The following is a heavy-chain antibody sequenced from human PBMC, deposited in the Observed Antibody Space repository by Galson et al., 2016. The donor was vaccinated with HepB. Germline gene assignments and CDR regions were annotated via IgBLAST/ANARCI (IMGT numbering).Heavy chain of an antibody. Sequence: SLRLSCAASLFTFSSYGMHWVRQAPGKGLEWVAMIWYDGSNKLYADSVKGRFTISRDNSNNRLYLQMNSLRAEDTAVYYCAKRAYYGSGRNGGCKDVWVQGTTVTVSS. CDR3: AKRAYYGSGRNGGCKDV. CDR2: IWYDGSNK. CDR1: LFTFSSYG. V-gene: IGHV3-33*06. D-gene: IGHD3-10*01. J-gene: IGHJ6*02.